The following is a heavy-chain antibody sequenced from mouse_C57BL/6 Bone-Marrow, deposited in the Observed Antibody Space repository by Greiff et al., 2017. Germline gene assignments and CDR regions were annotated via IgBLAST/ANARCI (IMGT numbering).Heavy chain of an antibody. Sequence: QVQLQQSGAELVRPGSSVKLSCKASGYTFTSYWMHWVKQRPIQGLEWIGNIDPSDSETHYNQKFKDKATLTVDKSSSTAYMQLSSLTSEDSAVYYCARGIHYYGSSYWYFDVWGTGTTVTVSS. CDR1: GYTFTSYW. CDR3: ARGIHYYGSSYWYFDV. J-gene: IGHJ1*03. D-gene: IGHD1-1*01. CDR2: IDPSDSET. V-gene: IGHV1-52*01.